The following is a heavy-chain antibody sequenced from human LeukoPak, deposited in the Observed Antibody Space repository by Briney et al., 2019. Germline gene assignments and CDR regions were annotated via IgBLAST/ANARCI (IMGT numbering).Heavy chain of an antibody. J-gene: IGHJ4*02. CDR3: ARKTGTYFDY. V-gene: IGHV4-59*01. CDR1: GGSISSYY. D-gene: IGHD1/OR15-1a*01. Sequence: SETLSLTCTVSGGSISSYYWSWIRQPPGKGLEWIGYIYYSGSTNYNPSLKSRVTISVDTSKNQFSLKLSSVTAADTAVYYCARKTGTYFDYWGQGTLVTVSS. CDR2: IYYSGST.